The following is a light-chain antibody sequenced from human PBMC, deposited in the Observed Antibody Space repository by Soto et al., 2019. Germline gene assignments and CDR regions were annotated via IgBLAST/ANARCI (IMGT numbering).Light chain of an antibody. V-gene: IGKV1-5*01. CDR1: QSISSW. J-gene: IGKJ1*01. CDR2: DAS. CDR3: QQYNSYSWT. Sequence: DIQMTQSPSTLSASVGDRVTITCPASQSISSWLAWYQQKPGKAPKLLIYDASSLESGVPSRFSGSGSGTEFTLTISSLQPDDFATYYCQQYNSYSWTFGQGTKVDI.